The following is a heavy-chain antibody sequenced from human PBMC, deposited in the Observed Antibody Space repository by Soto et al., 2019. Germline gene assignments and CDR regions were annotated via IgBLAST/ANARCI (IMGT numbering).Heavy chain of an antibody. CDR3: ARDSCGTTSCHYFAWFDP. D-gene: IGHD2-2*01. Sequence: GSLRLSCAASGFSFSNYNMNWVRQAPGKGLEWVSSISSGSGYKYYADSVKGRFTISRDNTKNSLFLQMNSLRPEDTAVYYCARDSCGTTSCHYFAWFDPWGQGAVVTVSS. CDR1: GFSFSNYN. J-gene: IGHJ5*02. V-gene: IGHV3-21*01. CDR2: ISSGSGYK.